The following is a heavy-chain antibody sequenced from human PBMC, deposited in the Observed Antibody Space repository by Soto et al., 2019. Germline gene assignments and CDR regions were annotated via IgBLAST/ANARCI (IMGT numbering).Heavy chain of an antibody. CDR1: GYTFTSYG. CDR2: ISAYNGNT. V-gene: IGHV1-18*01. CDR3: ARGITMVRGVISNCDY. D-gene: IGHD3-10*01. J-gene: IGHJ4*02. Sequence: ASVKVSCKASGYTFTSYGISWVRQAPGQRLEWMGWISAYNGNTNYAQKLQGRVTMTTDTSTSTAYMELRSLRSDDTAVYYCARGITMVRGVISNCDYWGQGTLVTVSA.